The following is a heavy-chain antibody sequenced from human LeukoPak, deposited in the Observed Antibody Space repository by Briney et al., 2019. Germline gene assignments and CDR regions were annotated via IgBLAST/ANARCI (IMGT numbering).Heavy chain of an antibody. CDR2: IIPSSGST. CDR3: ARKDRFEAFDI. CDR1: GYIFTSYY. J-gene: IGHJ3*02. Sequence: ASVKVSCKASGYIFTSYYIHWMRQAPGQGLEWMGIIIPSSGSTSSAQKFQGRVTMTRDTSTSIVSMELSSLRSEDTALYYCARKDRFEAFDIWGQGTMLIVSS. V-gene: IGHV1-46*01.